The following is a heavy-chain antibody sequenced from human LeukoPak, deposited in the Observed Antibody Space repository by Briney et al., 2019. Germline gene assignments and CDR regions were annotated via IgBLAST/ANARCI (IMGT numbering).Heavy chain of an antibody. CDR3: AREMYAGWYXXXDI. V-gene: IGHV3-21*01. CDR2: ISNSGDYI. J-gene: IGHJ3*02. D-gene: IGHD6-19*01. CDR1: GFTYSSYW. Sequence: GGPLRLFCAASGFTYSSYWMRGLRQAPGKGLEGVASISNSGDYISYADSLKGRFTISRDNAKNSLFLQMSSLRAEDTAVYYCAREMYAGWYXXXDIWGQGTMVTVSS.